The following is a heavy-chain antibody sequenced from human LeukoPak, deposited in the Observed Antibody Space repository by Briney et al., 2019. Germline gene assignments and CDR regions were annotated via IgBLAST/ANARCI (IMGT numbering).Heavy chain of an antibody. CDR1: GFTFSSYW. CDR2: INGDGSTT. J-gene: IGHJ4*02. CDR3: ARGPVPQPKYYFDY. Sequence: GGSLRLSCAASGFTFSSYWMHWVRQAPGKGLVWGSRINGDGSTTTYADSVKGRFTISRDNAKNTLYLQMNSLRAEDTAVYYCARGPVPQPKYYFDYWGQGALVTVSS. V-gene: IGHV3-74*01. D-gene: IGHD4-17*01.